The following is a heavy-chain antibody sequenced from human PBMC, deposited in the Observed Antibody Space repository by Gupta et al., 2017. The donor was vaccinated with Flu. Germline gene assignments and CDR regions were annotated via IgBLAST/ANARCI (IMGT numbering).Heavy chain of an antibody. Sequence: EVQLVESGGGLVKPGGSLRLSCAASGFTFSNAWMSWVRQAPGKGLEWVGRIKSKADGETADYPAPVKGRFTISRDDSKNTLYLYMNGLITEDTAVYYCTTEGGLCTPSCYGLRASDIWGQGTMVTVSS. J-gene: IGHJ3*02. CDR2: IKSKADGETA. D-gene: IGHD2-8*01. V-gene: IGHV3-15*01. CDR1: GFTFSNAW. CDR3: TTEGGLCTPSCYGLRASDI.